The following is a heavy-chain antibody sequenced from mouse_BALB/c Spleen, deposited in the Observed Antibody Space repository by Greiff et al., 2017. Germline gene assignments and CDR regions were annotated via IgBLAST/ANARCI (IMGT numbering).Heavy chain of an antibody. D-gene: IGHD2-12*01. V-gene: IGHV2-2*02. J-gene: IGHJ4*01. CDR1: GFSLTSYG. CDR3: AREQAYYNPMDY. CDR2: IWSGGST. Sequence: QVQLQQSGPGLVQPSQSLYITCTVSGFSLTSYGVHWVRQSPGKGLEWLGVIWSGGSTDYNAAFISRLSISKDNSKSQVFFKMNSLQANDTAIYYCAREQAYYNPMDYWGQGTSVTVSS.